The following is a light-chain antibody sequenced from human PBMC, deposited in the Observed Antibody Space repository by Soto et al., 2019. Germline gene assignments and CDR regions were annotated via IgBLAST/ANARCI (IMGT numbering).Light chain of an antibody. CDR3: QQYDNRPIT. V-gene: IGKV1-33*01. CDR1: QDISNY. Sequence: DIQMTQSPSSLSASVGDRVTITCQASQDISNYLNWYQQKPGKAPKLLIYDASNLETGVPSRFSGSGSGTDFTFTISSLQPEDIATYYCQQYDNRPITFGQGTLLEIK. J-gene: IGKJ5*01. CDR2: DAS.